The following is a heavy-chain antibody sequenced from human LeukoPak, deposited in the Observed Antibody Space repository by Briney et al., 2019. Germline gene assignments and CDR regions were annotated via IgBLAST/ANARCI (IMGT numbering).Heavy chain of an antibody. CDR1: GFIFSNCA. CDR3: ARGAYNYGQYFAHDY. J-gene: IGHJ4*02. CDR2: ISYDGSNK. V-gene: IGHV3-30*03. D-gene: IGHD5-18*01. Sequence: GGSLRLSCAASGFIFSNCAMHWVRQAPGKGLEWVAIISYDGSNKYYVDSVKGRFTISRDNSKNTLYLQMNSLRAEDTAVYYCARGAYNYGQYFAHDYWGQGTLVTVSS.